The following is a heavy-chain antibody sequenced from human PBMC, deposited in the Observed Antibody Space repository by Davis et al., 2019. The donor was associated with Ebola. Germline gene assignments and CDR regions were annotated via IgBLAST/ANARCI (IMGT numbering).Heavy chain of an antibody. J-gene: IGHJ4*02. D-gene: IGHD4-17*01. CDR1: GFTFSNYG. V-gene: IGHV3-33*01. CDR3: ARVPYGDYVGYFDY. CDR2: IWYDGSNK. Sequence: GESLKISCAASGFTFSNYGMHWVRQAPGKGLEWVAIIWYDGSNKYYADSVKGRFTISRDNSKNTLYLQMNSLRAEDTAVYYCARVPYGDYVGYFDYWGQGTLVTVSS.